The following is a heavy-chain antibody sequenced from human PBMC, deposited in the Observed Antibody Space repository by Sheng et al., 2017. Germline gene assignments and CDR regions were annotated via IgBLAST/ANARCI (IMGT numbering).Heavy chain of an antibody. D-gene: IGHD3-10*01. CDR2: INQDGSVK. CDR1: GFSFSDYW. V-gene: IGHV3-7*01. J-gene: IGHJ4*02. Sequence: EMQLVESGGALVQTGGSLRLSCVASGFSFSDYWMSWVRQTPGKGLEWVAIINQDGSVKYYVDSMRGRFTISRDNTKNSLYLQMNSLTVEDTAVYYCGSDIHRSLDYWGQGTLVSVSS. CDR3: GSDIHRSLDY.